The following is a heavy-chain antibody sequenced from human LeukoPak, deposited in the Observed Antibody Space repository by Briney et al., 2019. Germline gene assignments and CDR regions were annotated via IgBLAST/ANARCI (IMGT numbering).Heavy chain of an antibody. D-gene: IGHD3-3*01. CDR2: IRYDGSDK. V-gene: IGHV3-30*02. J-gene: IGHJ4*02. Sequence: GGSLRLSCAASGFIFSSYGMHWVRQAPGKGLEWVAFIRYDGSDKTYADFVKGRFTISRDNSRNTLYLQINGLRAEDTAVYYCAKVRPRAPYDFWSGYETLPFDYWGQGTLVTVSS. CDR1: GFIFSSYG. CDR3: AKVRPRAPYDFWSGYETLPFDY.